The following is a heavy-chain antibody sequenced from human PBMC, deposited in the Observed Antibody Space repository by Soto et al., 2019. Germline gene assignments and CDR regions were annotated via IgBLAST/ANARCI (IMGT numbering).Heavy chain of an antibody. J-gene: IGHJ4*02. D-gene: IGHD2-8*01. V-gene: IGHV1-18*04. CDR1: GYTFTSYH. CDR2: INAYNGNT. CDR3: ARGGDIVLMVYALFDY. Sequence: ASVKVSCKASGYTFTSYHISWVRQAPGQGLEWMGWINAYNGNTNYAQKLQGRVTMTTDTSTSTAYMELRSLRSDDTAVYYCARGGDIVLMVYALFDYWGQGTLVTVSS.